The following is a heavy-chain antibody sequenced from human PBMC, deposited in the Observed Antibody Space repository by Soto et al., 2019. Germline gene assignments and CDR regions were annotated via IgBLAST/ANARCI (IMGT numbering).Heavy chain of an antibody. CDR3: ARAPMVLSRSYFDS. D-gene: IGHD2-8*01. CDR1: GGSSSSFY. J-gene: IGHJ4*02. Sequence: SETRSHTSPVSGGSSSSFYWSWIRKPPGKGLEWIGYISYSGNTNYNPSLKSRVSISVDTSKNQLSLNLTSVTAADTAVYYCARAPMVLSRSYFDSWGQGTPV. CDR2: ISYSGNT. V-gene: IGHV4-59*01.